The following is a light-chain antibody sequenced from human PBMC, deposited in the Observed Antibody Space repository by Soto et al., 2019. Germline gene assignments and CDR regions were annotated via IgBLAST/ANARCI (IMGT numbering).Light chain of an antibody. CDR1: QTISSW. CDR3: QQANSFPLT. V-gene: IGKV1-12*01. Sequence: DIHLIQSTSTLSGSVGDRVTITCRASQTISSWLAWYQQKPGKAPKLLIYDASSLESGVPSRFSGSGSGTDFTLTISSLQPEDFATYYCQQANSFPLTFGQGTRLEIK. J-gene: IGKJ5*01. CDR2: DAS.